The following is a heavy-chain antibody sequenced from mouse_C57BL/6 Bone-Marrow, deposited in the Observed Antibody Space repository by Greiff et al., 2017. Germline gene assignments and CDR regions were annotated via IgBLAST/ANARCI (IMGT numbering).Heavy chain of an antibody. J-gene: IGHJ3*01. CDR3: TRGDSGAWFSY. Sequence: DVQLVESGAGLVKPGGSLKLSCAASGFTFSSYAMSWVRQTPEKRLEWVAYISSGGAYIYYADTVKGRFTISRDKARTTLYLQMSSRKSEDTAMYYFTRGDSGAWFSYWGQYTLVTVS. CDR2: ISSGGAYI. CDR1: GFTFSSYA. V-gene: IGHV5-9-1*02.